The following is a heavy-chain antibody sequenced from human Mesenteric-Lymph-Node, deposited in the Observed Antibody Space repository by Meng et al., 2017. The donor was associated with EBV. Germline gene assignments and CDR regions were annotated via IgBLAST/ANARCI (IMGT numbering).Heavy chain of an antibody. J-gene: IGHJ5*02. V-gene: IGHV1-18*01. D-gene: IGHD3-22*01. CDR1: GYTFTSHG. CDR2: ISGHNGNT. CDR3: ARAYNSGYLMGWLDP. Sequence: QIQLVPSGPGVKKPGASVKVSCTASGYTFTSHGISWVRQAPGQGLEWMGWISGHNGNTNYAQKFQGRVTMTTDTSTSTAYMELRSLRSDDAAVYYCARAYNSGYLMGWLDPWGQGTLVTVSS.